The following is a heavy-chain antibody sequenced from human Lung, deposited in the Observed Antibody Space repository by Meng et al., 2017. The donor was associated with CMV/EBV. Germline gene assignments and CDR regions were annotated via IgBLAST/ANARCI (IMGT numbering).Heavy chain of an antibody. CDR2: INHSGSP. CDR3: ARGRSSTRYCSSTSCYSRGWIWFDP. D-gene: IGHD2-2*01. V-gene: IGHV4-34*01. Sequence: WRWLRQPPGNGLEWIGAINHSGSPNYNPSLKSRVTISVDTSKNQFSLKLSSVTAADTAVYYCARGRSSTRYCSSTSCYSRGWIWFDPWGQGTLVTVSS. J-gene: IGHJ5*02.